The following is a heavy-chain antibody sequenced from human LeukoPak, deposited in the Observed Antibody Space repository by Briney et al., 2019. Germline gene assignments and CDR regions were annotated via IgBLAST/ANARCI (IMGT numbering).Heavy chain of an antibody. CDR2: ISGSGGST. Sequence: GGSLRLSCAASGFTFSSYAMSWVRQAPGKGLEWVSAISGSGGSTYYADSVKGRFTISRGNSKKTLYLQMNSLRAEDTAVYYCAKGGEYNYGWFDYWGQGTLVTVSS. D-gene: IGHD5-18*01. J-gene: IGHJ4*02. V-gene: IGHV3-23*01. CDR1: GFTFSSYA. CDR3: AKGGEYNYGWFDY.